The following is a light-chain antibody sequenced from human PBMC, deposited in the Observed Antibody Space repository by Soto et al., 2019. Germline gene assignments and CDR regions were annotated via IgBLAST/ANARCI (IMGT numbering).Light chain of an antibody. J-gene: IGLJ3*02. CDR3: SSYTSSSTPNWV. Sequence: QSALTQPASVSGSPGQSITISCTGTSSDVGGYNYVSWYQQHPGKAPKLMIYDVSNRPSGVSNRFSGSKSGNTASLTISGLQAEDEADYYCSSYTSSSTPNWVFGGGIKVTVL. CDR1: SSDVGGYNY. CDR2: DVS. V-gene: IGLV2-14*01.